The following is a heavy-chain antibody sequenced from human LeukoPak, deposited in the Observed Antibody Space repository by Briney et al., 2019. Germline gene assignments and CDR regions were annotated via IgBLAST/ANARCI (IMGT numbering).Heavy chain of an antibody. CDR1: GFTFSSYW. D-gene: IGHD2-21*01. Sequence: PGGSLRLSCAASGFTFSSYWMHWVRQAPGKGLVWVSRINSDGSSTSYADSVKGRFTISRDNAKNTLYLRMNSLRAEDTAVYYCARDPAIYGTADNWFDPWGQGTLVTVSS. J-gene: IGHJ5*02. CDR2: INSDGSST. CDR3: ARDPAIYGTADNWFDP. V-gene: IGHV3-74*01.